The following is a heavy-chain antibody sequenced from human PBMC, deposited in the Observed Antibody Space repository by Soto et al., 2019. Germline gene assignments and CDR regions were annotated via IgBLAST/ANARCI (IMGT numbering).Heavy chain of an antibody. CDR3: ARGAQYYDILTGYYNPDAFDI. CDR2: IGTAGDT. V-gene: IGHV3-13*01. D-gene: IGHD3-9*01. J-gene: IGHJ3*02. CDR1: GFTFSSYD. Sequence: GGSLRLSCAASGFTFSSYDMHWVRQATGKGLEWVSAIGTAGDTYYPGSVKGRFTISRENAKNSLYLQMNSLRAEDTAVYYCARGAQYYDILTGYYNPDAFDIWGQGTMVTVSS.